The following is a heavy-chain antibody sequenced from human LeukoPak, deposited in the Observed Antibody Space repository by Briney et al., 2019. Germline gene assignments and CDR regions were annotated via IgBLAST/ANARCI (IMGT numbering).Heavy chain of an antibody. Sequence: PGGSLRLSCAASGFTFSSYAMSWVRQAPGKGLEWVSAISGSGGSAYYADSVKGRFTISRDNSKNTLYLQMNSLRAEDTAVYYCAKQVAPYYYDSSGYYYDYWDQGTLVTVSS. D-gene: IGHD3-22*01. CDR3: AKQVAPYYYDSSGYYYDY. J-gene: IGHJ4*02. V-gene: IGHV3-23*01. CDR1: GFTFSSYA. CDR2: ISGSGGSA.